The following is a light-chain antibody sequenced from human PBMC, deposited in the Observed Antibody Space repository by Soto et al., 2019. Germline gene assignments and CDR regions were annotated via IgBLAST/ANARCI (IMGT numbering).Light chain of an antibody. CDR1: QSITRN. CDR3: QHYGSSGT. CDR2: GAS. Sequence: IVMTQSPATLSLSPGERATLSCWASQSITRNLAWYQQSPGQAPRLLIYGASNRATGIPDRFSGSGSGTDFTLTISRLAPEDFAVYDCQHYGSSGTFGQGTKVDIK. J-gene: IGKJ1*01. V-gene: IGKV3-20*01.